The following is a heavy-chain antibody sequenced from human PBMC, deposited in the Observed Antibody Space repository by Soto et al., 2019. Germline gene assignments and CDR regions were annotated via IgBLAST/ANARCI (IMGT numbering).Heavy chain of an antibody. V-gene: IGHV3-66*01. CDR1: GFTVSTKY. D-gene: IGHD3-16*01. CDR3: ARDPWAADY. J-gene: IGHJ4*02. CDR2: IYSGGST. Sequence: GGSLRLSCAASGFTVSTKYMSWVRQAPGKGLGRVSVIYSGGSTFYADSVRGRFTIPRDNSKNTVNLQMNSLRAEDTAVYYCARDPWAADYWGQGTLVTVSS.